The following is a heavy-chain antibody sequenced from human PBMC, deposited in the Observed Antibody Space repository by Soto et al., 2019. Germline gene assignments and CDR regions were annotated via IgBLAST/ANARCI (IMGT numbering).Heavy chain of an antibody. D-gene: IGHD1-26*01. CDR1: GGPISSSSYY. CDR2: IYYSGST. V-gene: IGHV4-39*01. Sequence: SETLSLTCTVSGGPISSSSYYWGWIRQPPGKGLEWIGSIYYSGSTYYNPSLKSRVTISVDTSKNQFSLKLSSVTAADTAVYYCARVELRGENWFDPWGQGTLVTVSS. J-gene: IGHJ5*02. CDR3: ARVELRGENWFDP.